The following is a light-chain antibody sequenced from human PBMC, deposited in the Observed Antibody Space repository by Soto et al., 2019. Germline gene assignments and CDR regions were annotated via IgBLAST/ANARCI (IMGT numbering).Light chain of an antibody. Sequence: EIVLTQSPGTLSLSPGERATLSCRASQSVTSSYLAWYQQKPGQAPRLLIYGASSRATGIPDRFSGSGSGTYFPLTISRLEPEDFEVYYCQQYCSSPLTFGGGTKVEIK. CDR2: GAS. V-gene: IGKV3-20*01. J-gene: IGKJ4*01. CDR3: QQYCSSPLT. CDR1: QSVTSSY.